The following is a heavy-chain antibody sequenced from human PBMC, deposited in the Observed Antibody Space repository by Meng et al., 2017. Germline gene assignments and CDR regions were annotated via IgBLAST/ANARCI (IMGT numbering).Heavy chain of an antibody. Sequence: VQPAETGGGLIQPGGSLRLSCTASGFSVTTSYMSWVRQAPGKGLEWVSVIYSGGSTYYADSVKGRFSISRDNSKNTLYLQMNSLRAEDTAVYFCARDSSSGWYHNYWGQGTLVTVSS. CDR3: ARDSSSGWYHNY. CDR1: GFSVTTSY. V-gene: IGHV3-53*02. D-gene: IGHD6-19*01. J-gene: IGHJ4*02. CDR2: IYSGGST.